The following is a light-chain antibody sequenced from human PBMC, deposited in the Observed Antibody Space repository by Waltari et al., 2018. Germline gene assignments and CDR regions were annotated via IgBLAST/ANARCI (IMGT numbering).Light chain of an antibody. J-gene: IGKJ3*01. V-gene: IGKV6-21*01. CDR2: NVY. CDR3: HQSSSLPQS. Sequence: DIVLTQSPDFQSVTPKEKVTITCRASQSVGTDLHWYQHKPGQSPRVLIKNVYPPFSGVPSRFSGSGSGTLFTLTIDGLETEDVATYYCHQSSSLPQSFGPGTKVEIK. CDR1: QSVGTD.